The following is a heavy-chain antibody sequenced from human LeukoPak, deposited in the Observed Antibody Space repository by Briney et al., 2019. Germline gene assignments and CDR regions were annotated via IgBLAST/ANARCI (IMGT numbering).Heavy chain of an antibody. CDR2: VSYSGST. CDR3: ARENDRYGRIDY. CDR1: GGSISSYY. V-gene: IGHV4-59*01. D-gene: IGHD5-18*01. J-gene: IGHJ4*02. Sequence: SETLSLTCTVSGGSISSYYWRWVRQPPGKGLEWIGYVSYSGSTDYNPSLTSRVIISIDTSKNQFSLRLSSVTAADTAVYYCARENDRYGRIDYWGQGTQVTVSS.